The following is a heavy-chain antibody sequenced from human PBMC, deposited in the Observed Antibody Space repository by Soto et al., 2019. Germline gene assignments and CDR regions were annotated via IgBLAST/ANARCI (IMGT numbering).Heavy chain of an antibody. CDR1: GYTLTELS. V-gene: IGHV1-24*01. CDR2: FDPEDGET. J-gene: IGHJ4*02. Sequence: ASVKVSCKVSGYTLTELSMHWVRQAPGKGLEWMGGFDPEDGETIYAQKFQGRVTMTEDTSTDTAYMELSSLRSEDTAVYCCATDRVGATHFDYWGQGTLVTVSS. D-gene: IGHD1-26*01. CDR3: ATDRVGATHFDY.